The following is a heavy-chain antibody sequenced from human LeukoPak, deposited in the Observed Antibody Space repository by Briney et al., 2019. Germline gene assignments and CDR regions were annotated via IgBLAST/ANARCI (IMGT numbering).Heavy chain of an antibody. J-gene: IGHJ6*03. V-gene: IGHV4-61*02. Sequence: SETLSLTCTVSGGSISSGSYYWSWIRQPAGKGLEWIGRIYFSGSTNYNPSLKSRVSMSLDTSKNQLSLNLSSVTAADTAVYYCASSIAVVPAAIDYYYYMDVWGKGTTVTVSS. CDR1: GGSISSGSYY. CDR3: ASSIAVVPAAIDYYYYMDV. CDR2: IYFSGST. D-gene: IGHD2-2*01.